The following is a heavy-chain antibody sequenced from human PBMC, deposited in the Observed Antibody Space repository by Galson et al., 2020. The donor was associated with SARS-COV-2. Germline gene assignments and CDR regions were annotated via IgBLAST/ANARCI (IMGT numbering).Heavy chain of an antibody. CDR1: GYTFTSYG. V-gene: IGHV1-18*01. Sequence: ASVKVSCKASGYTFTSYGISWVRQAPGQGLEWMGWISAYNGNTNYAQKLQGRVTMTTDTSTSTAYMELRSLRSDDTAVYYCARRTRREEETDYGELYYYYGMDVWGQGTTVTVSS. CDR3: ARRTRREEETDYGELYYYYGMDV. CDR2: ISAYNGNT. J-gene: IGHJ6*02. D-gene: IGHD4-17*01.